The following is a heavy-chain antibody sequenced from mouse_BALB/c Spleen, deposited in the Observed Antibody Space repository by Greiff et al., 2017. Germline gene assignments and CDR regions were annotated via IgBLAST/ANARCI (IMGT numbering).Heavy chain of an antibody. CDR1: GFNIKDYY. Sequence: EVQLQQSGAELVRPGALVKLSCKASGFNIKDYYMHWVKQRPEQGLEWIGWIDPENGNTIYDPKFQGKASITADTSSNTAYLQLSSLTSEDTAVYYCARHGSSPMDYWGQGTSVTVSS. D-gene: IGHD1-1*01. CDR3: ARHGSSPMDY. J-gene: IGHJ4*01. CDR2: IDPENGNT. V-gene: IGHV14-1*02.